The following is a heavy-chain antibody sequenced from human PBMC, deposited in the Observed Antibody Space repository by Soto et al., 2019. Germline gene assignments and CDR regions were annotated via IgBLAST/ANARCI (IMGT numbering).Heavy chain of an antibody. D-gene: IGHD2-21*01. Sequence: QVQLVQSGAEVKKPGSSVKVSCKSSGITFKTYSVSWVRQAPGHGLEWMGGVIPILGKPMYAQKFQDRFTITADESSQTVFMELTSLTSDATAVYYCARLWGIADHDSWGQGTRVTVSS. CDR3: ARLWGIADHDS. CDR1: GITFKTYS. CDR2: VIPILGKP. V-gene: IGHV1-69*12. J-gene: IGHJ5*01.